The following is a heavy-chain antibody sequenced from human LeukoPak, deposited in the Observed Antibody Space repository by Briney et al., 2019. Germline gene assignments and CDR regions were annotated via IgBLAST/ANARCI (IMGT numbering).Heavy chain of an antibody. J-gene: IGHJ6*02. CDR2: IYYSGST. CDR3: ARTYGSGSYGNNPHYYYYYGMDV. CDR1: GGSISSSSYY. Sequence: SSETLSLTCTVSGGSISSSSYYWGWIRQPPGKGLEWIGSIYYSGSTYYNPSLKSRVTISVDTSKNQFSLKLSSVTAADTAVYYCARTYGSGSYGNNPHYYYYYGMDVWGQGTTVTVSS. D-gene: IGHD3-10*01. V-gene: IGHV4-39*01.